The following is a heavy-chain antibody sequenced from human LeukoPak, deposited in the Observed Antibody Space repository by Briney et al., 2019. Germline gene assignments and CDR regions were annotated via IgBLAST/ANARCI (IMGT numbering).Heavy chain of an antibody. CDR3: ARGLLQTTVTSYYFDY. D-gene: IGHD4-11*01. CDR2: ISAYNGNT. CDR1: GYTFTNYG. Sequence: ASVKVSCKASGYTFTNYGFSWVRQAPGQGLEWMGWISAYNGNTNYAQKLQGRVTMTTDTSTSTAYMELRSLRSDDTALYYCARGLLQTTVTSYYFDYWGQGTLVTVSS. V-gene: IGHV1-18*01. J-gene: IGHJ4*02.